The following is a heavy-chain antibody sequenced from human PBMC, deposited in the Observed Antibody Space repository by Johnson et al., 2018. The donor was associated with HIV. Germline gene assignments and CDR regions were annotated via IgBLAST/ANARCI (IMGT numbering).Heavy chain of an antibody. CDR2: IGTAGDT. J-gene: IGHJ3*01. CDR3: AKDRSMDDAFDV. D-gene: IGHD1-26*01. CDR1: GFTFSCYD. V-gene: IGHV3-13*01. Sequence: VQLVESGGGLVQPGGSLRLSCAASGFTFSCYDVHWVRQATGKGLEWVSPIGTAGDTYYPGSVTGRFTISRDNSKNTLYLKMTSLRAEDTAVYYCAKDRSMDDAFDVWGQGTMVTVSS.